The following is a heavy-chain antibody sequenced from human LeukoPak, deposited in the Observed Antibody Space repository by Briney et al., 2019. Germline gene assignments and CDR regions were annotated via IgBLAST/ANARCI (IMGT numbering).Heavy chain of an antibody. D-gene: IGHD6-6*01. CDR1: GGSLSSGAYS. J-gene: IGHJ4*02. Sequence: SETLSLTCTVSGGSLSSGAYSWNWIRQHPEKGLEWIGYIYYSGSIYYNPSLKSRVAISVDASKNQFSLKLSSVTAADTAVYYCAREYGSSSCFDSWGQGTLVTVSS. CDR3: AREYGSSSCFDS. V-gene: IGHV4-31*03. CDR2: IYYSGSI.